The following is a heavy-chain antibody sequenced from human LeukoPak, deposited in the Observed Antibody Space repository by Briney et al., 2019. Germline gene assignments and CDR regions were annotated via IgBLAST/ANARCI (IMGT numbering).Heavy chain of an antibody. V-gene: IGHV1-18*01. CDR2: ISADNGNT. J-gene: IGHJ4*02. CDR1: GYTFTSYG. D-gene: IGHD3-22*01. Sequence: ASVKVSCKASGYTFTSYGISWVRQAPGQGLEWMGWISADNGNTNYAQKLQGRVTMTTDTSTNTAYMELRSLRSDDTAVYYCARVRYYYDNSGYPAFDYWGQGTLVTVSS. CDR3: ARVRYYYDNSGYPAFDY.